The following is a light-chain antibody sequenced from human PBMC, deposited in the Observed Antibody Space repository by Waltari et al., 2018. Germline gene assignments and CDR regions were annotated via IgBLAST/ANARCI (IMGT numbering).Light chain of an antibody. J-gene: IGLJ2*01. CDR1: SSDVGGYNY. Sequence: QSALTQPASASGSPGQSITISCTGTSSDVGGYNYASWYQQHPGKAPKLMIYEVSNRPSGVSNRFSGSKSGNTASLTISGLQAEDEADYYCSSYTSSSTLVVFGGGTKLTVL. V-gene: IGLV2-14*01. CDR2: EVS. CDR3: SSYTSSSTLVV.